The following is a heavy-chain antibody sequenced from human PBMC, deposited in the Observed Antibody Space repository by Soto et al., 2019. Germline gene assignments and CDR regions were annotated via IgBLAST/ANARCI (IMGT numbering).Heavy chain of an antibody. CDR2: ISVDGRDT. CDR1: GFSLSDYW. V-gene: IGHV3-74*03. D-gene: IGHD2-15*01. J-gene: IGHJ4*02. Sequence: PGGSLRLSCAASGFSLSDYWMHWVRQVPGKGLLWVSGISVDGRDTTYADSVKGRFTISRDNAKNTLYLQMNSLRAEDTAVYYCARDPRLYCSGGSCYHGVLFDYWGQGTLVTVSS. CDR3: ARDPRLYCSGGSCYHGVLFDY.